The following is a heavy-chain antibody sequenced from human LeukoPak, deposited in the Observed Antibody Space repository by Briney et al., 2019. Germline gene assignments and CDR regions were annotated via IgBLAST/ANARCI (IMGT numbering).Heavy chain of an antibody. J-gene: IGHJ4*02. CDR3: ARESGTYYYDSSGSEELDY. CDR1: GFTFSSYS. CDR2: ISSSSSCR. D-gene: IGHD3-22*01. V-gene: IGHV3-21*01. Sequence: GGSLRLSCAASGFTFSSYSMNWVRQAPGKGQELVSSISSSSSCRYYADSVKGRFTISRANAKHSLYLQMNSLRAEDTAVYYCARESGTYYYDSSGSEELDYWGQGTLVTVSS.